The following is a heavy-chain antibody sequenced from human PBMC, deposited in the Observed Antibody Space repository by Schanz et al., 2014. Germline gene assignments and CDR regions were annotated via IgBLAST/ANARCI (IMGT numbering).Heavy chain of an antibody. J-gene: IGHJ4*02. CDR2: ISDSGTYT. Sequence: EAHLVESGGGLVQPGGSLRLSCAASGITFSSHSFNWVRQAPGKGLEWISYISDSGTYTNYADSVKGRFTISRDNAKSSLYLQMNSLRVEDTAVYYCAASSGWHPSTDYWGQGTLVTVSA. D-gene: IGHD6-19*01. CDR1: GITFSSHS. V-gene: IGHV3-48*04. CDR3: AASSGWHPSTDY.